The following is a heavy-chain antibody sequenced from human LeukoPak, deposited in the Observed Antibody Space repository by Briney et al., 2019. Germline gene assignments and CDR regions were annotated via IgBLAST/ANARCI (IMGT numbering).Heavy chain of an antibody. CDR1: EFTFRLYA. V-gene: IGHV3-21*05. CDR2: INDVSGDI. D-gene: IGHD1-14*01. J-gene: IGHJ4*02. CDR3: ARDTFQPGRIDC. Sequence: PGGTLRISWAASEFTFRLYAMNWVRQAPEKNLEWVSYINDVSGDIHYADSVRGRFTISRDNAKNTLYLQMNSLRAEDTAVYYCARDTFQPGRIDCWGQGTLVIVSS.